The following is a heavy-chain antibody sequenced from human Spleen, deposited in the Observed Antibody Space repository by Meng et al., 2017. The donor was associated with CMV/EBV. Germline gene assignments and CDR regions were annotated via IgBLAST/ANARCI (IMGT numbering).Heavy chain of an antibody. Sequence: SGPTLVNPTQPLTLTCTFSGFSFTTSGVGVGWVRQPPGKALDWLALIYWNDETRYSASLRSRLTVTKETSKNQVVLTMTSVDPVDTATYFCAHRHYGYAAFDAWGPGTTVTVSS. V-gene: IGHV2-5*01. CDR1: GFSFTTSGVG. CDR2: IYWNDET. J-gene: IGHJ3*01. D-gene: IGHD3-16*01. CDR3: AHRHYGYAAFDA.